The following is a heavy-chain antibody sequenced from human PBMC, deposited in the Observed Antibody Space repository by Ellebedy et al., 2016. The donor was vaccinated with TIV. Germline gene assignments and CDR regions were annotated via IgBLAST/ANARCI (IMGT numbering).Heavy chain of an antibody. J-gene: IGHJ3*02. CDR3: TREKDGYNSDAFDI. V-gene: IGHV3-49*03. CDR1: GFTFGDYA. CDR2: IRSKAYGGTT. D-gene: IGHD5-24*01. Sequence: GESLKISCTASGFTFGDYAMSWFRQAPGKGLEWVGFIRSKAYGGTTEYAASVKGRFTISRDDSKSIAYLQMNRLKTEDTAVYYCTREKDGYNSDAFDIWGRGTMVTVSS.